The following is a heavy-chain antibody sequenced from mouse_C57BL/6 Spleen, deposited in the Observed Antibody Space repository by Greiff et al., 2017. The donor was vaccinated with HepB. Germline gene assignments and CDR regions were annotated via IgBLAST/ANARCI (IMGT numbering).Heavy chain of an antibody. D-gene: IGHD2-4*01. V-gene: IGHV1-82*01. CDR2: IYPGDGDT. Sequence: QVQLQQSGPELVKPGASVKISCKASGYAFSSSWMNWVKQRPGKGLEWIGRIYPGDGDTNYNGKFKGKATLTADKSSSTAYMQLSSLTSEDSAVYFCARGGDYDVGAMDYWGQGTSVTVSS. CDR3: ARGGDYDVGAMDY. J-gene: IGHJ4*01. CDR1: GYAFSSSW.